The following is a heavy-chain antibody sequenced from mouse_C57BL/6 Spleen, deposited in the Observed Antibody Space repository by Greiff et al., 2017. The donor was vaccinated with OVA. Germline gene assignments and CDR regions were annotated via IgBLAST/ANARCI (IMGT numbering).Heavy chain of an antibody. J-gene: IGHJ2*01. Sequence: QVHVKQPGAELVKPGASVKMSCKASGYTFTSYWITWVKQRPGQGLEWIGDIYPGSGSTNYNEKFKSKATLTVDTSSSTAYMQLSSLTSEDSAVYYCARRGGLWFLAYWGQGTTLTVSS. CDR1: GYTFTSYW. CDR2: IYPGSGST. V-gene: IGHV1-55*01. CDR3: ARRGGLWFLAY. D-gene: IGHD2-2*01.